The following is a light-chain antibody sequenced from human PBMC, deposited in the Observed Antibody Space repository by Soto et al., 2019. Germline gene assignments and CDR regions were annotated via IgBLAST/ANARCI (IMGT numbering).Light chain of an antibody. J-gene: IGKJ2*01. V-gene: IGKV3-20*01. CDR2: AAS. CDR1: QSMTRTY. Sequence: EIVLMQSPGTLSLSPGERATLSCRASQSMTRTYIAWCQKKPGQAPRLLIYAASIRAPGIPDKFSGTGSGTDYSLTIDRLEPEDSAVYYCHQYDNAPQTFGQGTKVEIK. CDR3: HQYDNAPQT.